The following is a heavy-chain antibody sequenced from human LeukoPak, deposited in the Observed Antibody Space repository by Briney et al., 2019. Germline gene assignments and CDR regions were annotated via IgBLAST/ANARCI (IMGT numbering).Heavy chain of an antibody. CDR2: IYYSGST. CDR1: GGSISSSSYY. D-gene: IGHD6-13*01. Sequence: SETLSLTCTVSGGSISSSSYYWGWIRQPPGKGLEWIGSIYYSGSTYYNPSLKSRVTISVDTSKNQFSLKLSSVTAADTAVYYCARDEGSSWYSANWAYNWFDPWGQGTLVTVSS. V-gene: IGHV4-39*07. J-gene: IGHJ5*02. CDR3: ARDEGSSWYSANWAYNWFDP.